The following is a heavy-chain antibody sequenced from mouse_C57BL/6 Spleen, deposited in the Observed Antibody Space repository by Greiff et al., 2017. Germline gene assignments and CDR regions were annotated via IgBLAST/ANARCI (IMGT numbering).Heavy chain of an antibody. Sequence: EVKLQESGPGLVKPSQSLSLTCSVTGYSITSGYYWNWIRQFPGNKLEWMGYISYDGSNNYNPSLKNRISIPRDTSKNQFFLKLNSVTTEDTATYYCARDQGITTVVPFDYWGQGTTLTVSS. J-gene: IGHJ2*01. CDR2: ISYDGSN. D-gene: IGHD1-1*01. CDR1: GYSITSGYY. CDR3: ARDQGITTVVPFDY. V-gene: IGHV3-6*01.